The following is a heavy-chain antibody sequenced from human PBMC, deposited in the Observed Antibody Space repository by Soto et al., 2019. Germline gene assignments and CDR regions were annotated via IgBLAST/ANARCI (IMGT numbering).Heavy chain of an antibody. CDR3: ARFSALLAGNTPQH. D-gene: IGHD1-7*01. CDR2: FYYSGST. V-gene: IGHV4-30-4*01. CDR1: GGSISRGDFY. J-gene: IGHJ1*01. Sequence: SETLSLTCTVSGGSISRGDFYWSWIPQPPGKGLEWIGHFYYSGSTYYNPSLKSGVIISVDTSKNQFSLKMSSVTAADTAVYYCARFSALLAGNTPQHWCQGILVTVSS.